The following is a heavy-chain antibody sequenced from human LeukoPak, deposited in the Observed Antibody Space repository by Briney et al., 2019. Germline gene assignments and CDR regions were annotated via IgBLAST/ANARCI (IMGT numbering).Heavy chain of an antibody. J-gene: IGHJ6*04. CDR3: ARDRSSSGGMDV. CDR1: GYTFTNYY. Sequence: GASVKVSCKASGYTFTNYYMHWVRQARGQGLEWMGRINPNSGGTNYAQKFQGRVTMTRDTSSSTAYMDLSRLRSDDTAVYYCARDRSSSGGMDVRGKGTTVTVSS. CDR2: INPNSGGT. D-gene: IGHD6-25*01. V-gene: IGHV1-2*06.